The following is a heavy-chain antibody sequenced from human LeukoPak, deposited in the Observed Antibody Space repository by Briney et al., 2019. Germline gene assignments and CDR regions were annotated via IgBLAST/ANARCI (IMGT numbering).Heavy chain of an antibody. J-gene: IGHJ5*02. CDR1: GYSISSGYY. Sequence: SETLSLTCTVSGYSISSGYYWGWIRQPPGKGLEWIGSIYHSGSTYYNPSLKSRVTISVDTSKNQFSLKLSSVTAADTAVYYCASSPVGATGWFDPWGQGTLVTVSS. V-gene: IGHV4-38-2*02. D-gene: IGHD1-26*01. CDR2: IYHSGST. CDR3: ASSPVGATGWFDP.